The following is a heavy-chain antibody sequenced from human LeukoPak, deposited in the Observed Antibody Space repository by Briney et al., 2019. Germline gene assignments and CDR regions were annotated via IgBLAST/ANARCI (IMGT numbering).Heavy chain of an antibody. V-gene: IGHV4-39*01. CDR1: GGSISTSSYY. CDR2: MYYSGST. D-gene: IGHD3-3*01. CDR3: ASNEWSGYYFDY. Sequence: SETLSLTCTVSGGSISTSSYYWGWIRQPPGKGLEWIGSMYYSGSTYYNPSLQSRVTISVDTSKNQFSLKLSSVTAADTALYYCASNEWSGYYFDYWGQGTLVTVSS. J-gene: IGHJ4*02.